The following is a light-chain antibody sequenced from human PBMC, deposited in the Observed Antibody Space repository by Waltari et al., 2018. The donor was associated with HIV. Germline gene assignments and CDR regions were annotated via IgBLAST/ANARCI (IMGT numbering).Light chain of an antibody. CDR2: GAS. Sequence: EIVTTQSPATLSVSPGERATLSCRASQSFSSNLAWYQQKPGQAPRLLIYGASTRATGIPARFSGSGSGTEFTLTISSLQSEDFAVYYCQQYNNWWTFGQGTKVEIK. CDR1: QSFSSN. CDR3: QQYNNWWT. V-gene: IGKV3-15*01. J-gene: IGKJ1*01.